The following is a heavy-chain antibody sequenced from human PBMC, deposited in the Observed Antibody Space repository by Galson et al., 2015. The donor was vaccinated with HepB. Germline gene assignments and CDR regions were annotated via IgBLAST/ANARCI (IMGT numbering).Heavy chain of an antibody. Sequence: SLRLSCAASGFTLSRYSMNWVRQAPGKGLEWVSSISSNSSYIYYADSVKGRFTFSRDNAKNSLYLQMNSLRAEDTAVYYCARDLFPKNDYTNYADGDGYYYYYGMDVWGQGTTVTVSS. J-gene: IGHJ6*02. V-gene: IGHV3-21*01. D-gene: IGHD4-11*01. CDR2: ISSNSSYI. CDR3: ARDLFPKNDYTNYADGDGYYYYYGMDV. CDR1: GFTLSRYS.